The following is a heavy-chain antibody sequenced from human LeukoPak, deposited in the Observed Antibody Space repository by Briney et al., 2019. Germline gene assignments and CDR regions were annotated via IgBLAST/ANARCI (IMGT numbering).Heavy chain of an antibody. Sequence: PGGSLRLSCAASGFTFSSYSMNWVRQPPGKGLEWIGEINHSGSTNYNPSLKSRATISVDTSKNQFSLKLSSVTAADTAVYYCARHTPSSGFTMVRGVIFYYYYMDVWGKGTTVTISS. J-gene: IGHJ6*03. D-gene: IGHD3-10*01. CDR1: GFTFSSYS. V-gene: IGHV4-34*01. CDR3: ARHTPSSGFTMVRGVIFYYYYMDV. CDR2: INHSGST.